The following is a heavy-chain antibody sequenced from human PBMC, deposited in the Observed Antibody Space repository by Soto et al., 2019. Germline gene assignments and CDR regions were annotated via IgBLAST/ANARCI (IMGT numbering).Heavy chain of an antibody. D-gene: IGHD3-10*01. V-gene: IGHV4-34*01. CDR2: INHSGSN. J-gene: IGHJ6*02. CDR3: ARGGRCLQYGMDV. Sequence: QVQLQQWGAGLLKPSETLSLTCAVYGGSFSGYYWSWIRQPPGTGLEWIGEINHSGSNNYNPSLKSRVTISVDTSKNQFSLKLSSVTAADTAVYYCARGGRCLQYGMDVWGQGTTVTVSS. CDR1: GGSFSGYY.